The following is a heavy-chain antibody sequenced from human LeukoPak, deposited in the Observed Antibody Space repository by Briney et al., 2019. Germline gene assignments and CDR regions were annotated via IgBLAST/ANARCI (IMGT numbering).Heavy chain of an antibody. CDR3: ATEGFLEWLHGDYYYYMDV. D-gene: IGHD3-3*01. V-gene: IGHV1-69-2*01. CDR1: GYTFTDYY. CDR2: VDPEDGET. Sequence: ASVKVSCKVSGYTFTDYYMHWVQQAPGKGLEWMGLVDPEDGETIYAEKFQGRVTITADTSTDTAYMELSSLRSEDTAVYYCATEGFLEWLHGDYYYYMDVWGKGTTVTVPS. J-gene: IGHJ6*03.